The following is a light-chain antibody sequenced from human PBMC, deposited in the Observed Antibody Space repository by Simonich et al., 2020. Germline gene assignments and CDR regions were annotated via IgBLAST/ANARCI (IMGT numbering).Light chain of an antibody. V-gene: IGLV4-60*03. CDR3: ETWDSNTRV. CDR1: SGHSSYA. CDR2: LEGSGSY. Sequence: QLVLPQSPSASASLGASVTLTCTLSSGHSSYAIAWPQQQPETAPRYLMKLEGSGSYNKGSGVPDRFSGSSSGAERYLTISNLQSEDEADYYCETWDSNTRVFGGGTKLTVL. J-gene: IGLJ3*02.